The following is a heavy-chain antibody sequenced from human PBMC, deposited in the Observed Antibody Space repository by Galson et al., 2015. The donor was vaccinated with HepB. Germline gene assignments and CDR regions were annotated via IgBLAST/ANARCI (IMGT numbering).Heavy chain of an antibody. V-gene: IGHV4-39*01. Sequence: SETLSLTCTVSGVSVSSGVYPWAWIRQSPEKGLEWIGTVFYGGNIACSASLKSRVTMSVDTSKNQISLSLSSVTAADTAVYYCARPTFQSAYFDLWGQGTLVTVSS. CDR3: ARPTFQSAYFDL. J-gene: IGHJ4*02. CDR1: GVSVSSGVYP. CDR2: VFYGGNI. D-gene: IGHD2-21*01.